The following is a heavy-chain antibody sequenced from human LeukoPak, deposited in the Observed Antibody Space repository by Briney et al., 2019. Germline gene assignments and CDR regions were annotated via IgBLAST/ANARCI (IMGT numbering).Heavy chain of an antibody. V-gene: IGHV4-4*02. CDR3: AGLVGRYSSGLYYYYFDY. J-gene: IGHJ4*02. D-gene: IGHD3-22*01. CDR2: MYLSGTT. CDR1: GDSINSLNL. Sequence: PSETLSLTCTVSGDSINSLNLWSWVRQPPGKGLEWIGEMYLSGTTHSNPSVKSRVTISIDKSKNQFFLNLSSVTAADTAVYYCAGLVGRYSSGLYYYYFDYWGQGTLVTVSS.